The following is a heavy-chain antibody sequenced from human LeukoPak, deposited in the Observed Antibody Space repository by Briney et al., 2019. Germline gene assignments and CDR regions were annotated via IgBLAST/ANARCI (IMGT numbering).Heavy chain of an antibody. V-gene: IGHV2-5*01. CDR1: VFSLSTVGVG. J-gene: IGHJ4*02. CDR3: AHTPRTYDYVWGSYRKALLDF. Sequence: SGPTLVKPTQTLTLTCTVSVFSLSTVGVGVGWIRQPPGKALEWLALIYWNDDKRYSPSLKGRLIITKDTSRNQVVLTMTNVDPVDTATYYCAHTPRTYDYVWGSYRKALLDFWGQGTLVTVSS. D-gene: IGHD3-16*02. CDR2: IYWNDDK.